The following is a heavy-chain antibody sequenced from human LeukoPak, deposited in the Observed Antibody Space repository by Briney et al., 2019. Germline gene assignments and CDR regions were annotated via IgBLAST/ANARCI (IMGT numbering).Heavy chain of an antibody. D-gene: IGHD6-19*01. CDR3: ARTPRGIAVAGVFDY. Sequence: GASVKVSCKASGYTFTGCYMHWVRQAPGQGLEWMGWINPNSGGTNYAQKFQGRVTMTRDTSISTAYMELSRLRSDDTAVYYCARTPRGIAVAGVFDYWGQGTLVTVSS. CDR2: INPNSGGT. V-gene: IGHV1-2*02. CDR1: GYTFTGCY. J-gene: IGHJ4*02.